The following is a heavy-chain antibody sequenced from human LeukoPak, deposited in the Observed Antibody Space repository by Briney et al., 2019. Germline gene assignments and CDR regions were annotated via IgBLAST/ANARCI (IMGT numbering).Heavy chain of an antibody. CDR2: INSDGSST. Sequence: PGGSPRLSCAAPGFTFSSYWMHWVRQAPGKGLVWVSRINSDGSSTSYADSVKGRFTISRDNAKNTLYLQMNSLRAEDTAVYYCARVHTATRGFDYWGQGTLVTVSS. J-gene: IGHJ4*02. CDR3: ARVHTATRGFDY. D-gene: IGHD5-18*01. CDR1: GFTFSSYW. V-gene: IGHV3-74*01.